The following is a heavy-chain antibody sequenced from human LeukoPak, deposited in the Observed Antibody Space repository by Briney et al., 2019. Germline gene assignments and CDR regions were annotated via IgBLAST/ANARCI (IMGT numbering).Heavy chain of an antibody. D-gene: IGHD2-21*01. CDR3: ARAIPYYYYMDV. J-gene: IGHJ6*03. CDR2: IYYSGST. V-gene: IGHV4-31*03. Sequence: SETLSLTCTVSGGSISSGGYYWSWIRQHPGKGLEWIGYIYYSGSTYYNPSLKSRVTISVDTSKNQFSLKLSSVTAADTAVYYCARAIPYYYYMDVWGKGTTVTVSS. CDR1: GGSISSGGYY.